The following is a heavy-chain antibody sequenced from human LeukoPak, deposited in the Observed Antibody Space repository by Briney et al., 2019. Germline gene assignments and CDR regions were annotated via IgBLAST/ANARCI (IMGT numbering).Heavy chain of an antibody. CDR2: IIPIFGTA. Sequence: ASVKVSCKASGGTFSSYAISWVRQAPGQGLEWMGGIIPIFGTANYAQKFQGRVTITADESTSTAYMELSSLRSEDTAVYYCAREVAYCSSTSCDDYWGQGTLVTVSS. V-gene: IGHV1-69*13. CDR1: GGTFSSYA. D-gene: IGHD2-2*01. J-gene: IGHJ4*02. CDR3: AREVAYCSSTSCDDY.